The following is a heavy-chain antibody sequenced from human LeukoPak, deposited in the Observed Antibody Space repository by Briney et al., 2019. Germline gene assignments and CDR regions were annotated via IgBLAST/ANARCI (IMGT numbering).Heavy chain of an antibody. V-gene: IGHV1-2*04. CDR3: ARAGRYCSGGSCYSDYTWFDP. D-gene: IGHD2-15*01. J-gene: IGHJ5*02. CDR1: GYTFTGYY. CDR2: INPNSGGT. Sequence: GASVKVSCKASGYTFTGYYMHWVRQAPGQGLEWMGWINPNSGGTNYAQKFQGWVTMTRDTSISTAYMELSRLRSDDTAVYYCARAGRYCSGGSCYSDYTWFDPWGQGTLVTVSS.